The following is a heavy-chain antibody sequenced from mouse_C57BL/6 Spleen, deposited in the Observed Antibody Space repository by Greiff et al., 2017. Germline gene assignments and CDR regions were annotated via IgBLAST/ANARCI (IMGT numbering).Heavy chain of an antibody. V-gene: IGHV1-15*01. CDR2: IDPETGGT. CDR1: GYTFTDYE. Sequence: VQLQQSGAELVRPGASVTLSCKASGYTFTDYEMHWVKQTPVHGLEWIGAIDPETGGTAYNQKFKGKAILTADKSSSTAYMELRSLTSEDSAVYYCLITTIVARYFDVWGTGTTVTVSS. CDR3: LITTIVARYFDV. J-gene: IGHJ1*03. D-gene: IGHD1-1*01.